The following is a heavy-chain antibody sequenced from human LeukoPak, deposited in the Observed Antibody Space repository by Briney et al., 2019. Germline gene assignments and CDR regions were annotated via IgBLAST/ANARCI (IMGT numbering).Heavy chain of an antibody. V-gene: IGHV3-23*01. CDR3: AKDGRTYYYGSGSYFGWFDP. D-gene: IGHD3-10*01. J-gene: IGHJ5*02. CDR2: ISGSGDIT. Sequence: GGSLRLSCAASGFTFSSYAMSWVRQAPGKGLEWVSSISGSGDITFSADSVKGRFTISRDNSKNTVYLQVNSLRVEDTGVYYCAKDGRTYYYGSGSYFGWFDPWGQGTLVTVSS. CDR1: GFTFSSYA.